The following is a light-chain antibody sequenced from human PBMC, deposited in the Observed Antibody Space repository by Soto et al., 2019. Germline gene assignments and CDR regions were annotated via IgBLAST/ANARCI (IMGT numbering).Light chain of an antibody. J-gene: IGLJ2*01. CDR2: GNS. V-gene: IGLV1-40*01. Sequence: QSVLTQPPSVSGAPGKRVTISCTGSSSNIGAVYDVHWYQQLPGTAPKLPIYGNSNRPSGVPDRFSGSKSGTSASLAITGLQAEDEADYYCQAYDSSLSGWVFGGGTKLTVL. CDR3: QAYDSSLSGWV. CDR1: SSNIGAVYD.